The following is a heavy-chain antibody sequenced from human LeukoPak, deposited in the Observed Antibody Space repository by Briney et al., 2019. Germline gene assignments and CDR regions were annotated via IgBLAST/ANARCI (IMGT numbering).Heavy chain of an antibody. CDR3: ARGYDSGSYYRH. V-gene: IGHV4-34*01. CDR2: INHSGST. J-gene: IGHJ4*02. Sequence: PSETLSLTCAVYGGSFSGYYWSWIRQPPGKGLEWIGEINHSGSTHYNPSLKSRVTISVDASKNQFSLKLSSVTAADTAVYYCARGYDSGSYYRHWGQGTPVTVSS. D-gene: IGHD3-10*01. CDR1: GGSFSGYY.